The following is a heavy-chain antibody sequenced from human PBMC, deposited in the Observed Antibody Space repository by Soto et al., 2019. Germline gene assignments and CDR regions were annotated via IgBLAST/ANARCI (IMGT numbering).Heavy chain of an antibody. CDR2: INHSGRV. V-gene: IGHV4-34*01. D-gene: IGHD3-22*01. CDR1: GGSFSGHS. J-gene: IGHJ5*01. Sequence: SETLSLTCAVYGGSFSGHSWTWIRQSPGKGLEWIGDINHSGRVNYSPSLKSRVTISLDTSKNQFSLTLNAVTAADTAMYYCSTRAYDTNGYYRFEPWGQGTLVTVSS. CDR3: STRAYDTNGYYRFEP.